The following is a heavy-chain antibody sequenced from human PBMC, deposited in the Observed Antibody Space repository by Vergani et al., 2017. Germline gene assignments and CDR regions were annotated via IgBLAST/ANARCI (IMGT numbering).Heavy chain of an antibody. V-gene: IGHV1-69*02. D-gene: IGHD3-22*01. J-gene: IGHJ4*02. CDR1: GGTFSSYT. CDR2: IIPILGIA. Sequence: QVQLVQSGAEVKKPGSSVKVSCKASGGTFSSYTISWVRQAPGQGLEWMGRIIPILGIANYAQKFQGRVTITADKSTSTAYMELSSLRSEDTAGDYWARGGPPKYYDDSRWYYQYWGQGTLVTVSS. CDR3: ARGGPPKYYDDSRWYYQY.